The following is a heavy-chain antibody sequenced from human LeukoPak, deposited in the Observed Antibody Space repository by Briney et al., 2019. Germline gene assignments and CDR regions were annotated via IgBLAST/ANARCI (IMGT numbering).Heavy chain of an antibody. CDR2: IYPGASDT. J-gene: IGHJ5*02. D-gene: IGHD2-15*01. CDR3: ARLVVVVAATGWFDP. V-gene: IGHV5-51*01. CDR1: GYRFTSYW. Sequence: GDSLKISCKGSGYRFTSYWIGWVRPMPGKGLEWMGIIYPGASDTRYSPSFQGQATISADKSISTAYLQWSSLKASDTAMYYCARLVVVVAATGWFDPWGQGTLVTVSS.